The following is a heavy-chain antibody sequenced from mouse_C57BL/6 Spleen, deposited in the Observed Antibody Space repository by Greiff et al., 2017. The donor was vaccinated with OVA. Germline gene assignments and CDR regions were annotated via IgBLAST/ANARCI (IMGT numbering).Heavy chain of an antibody. Sequence: EVKLMESEGGLVQPGSSMKLSCTASGFTFSDYYMAWVRQVPEKGLEWVANINYDGSSTYYLDSLKSRFIISRDNAKNILYLQMSSLKSEDTATYYCARLRGGYFDVWGTGTTVTVSS. D-gene: IGHD1-1*01. J-gene: IGHJ1*03. CDR1: GFTFSDYY. CDR2: INYDGSST. CDR3: ARLRGGYFDV. V-gene: IGHV5-16*01.